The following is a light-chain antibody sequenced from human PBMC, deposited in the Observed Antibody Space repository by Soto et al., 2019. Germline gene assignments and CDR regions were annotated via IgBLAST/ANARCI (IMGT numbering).Light chain of an antibody. J-gene: IGLJ1*01. CDR3: QVCHSSNDHCV. CDR2: DDS. Sequence: SYELAQPPSVSVAPGQTARITCGGDNIGSQGVHWYQQRPNQAPVLVVYDDSDRPSGIPERFSGSNSGNTATLTISRVEAGDEADFYCQVCHSSNDHCVFGSGTKVTVL. V-gene: IGLV3-21*02. CDR1: NIGSQG.